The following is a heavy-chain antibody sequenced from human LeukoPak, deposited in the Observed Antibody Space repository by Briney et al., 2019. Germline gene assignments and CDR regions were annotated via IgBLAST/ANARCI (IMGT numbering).Heavy chain of an antibody. J-gene: IGHJ4*02. V-gene: IGHV3-23*01. CDR3: ARGPIAMVRGVIRSVGPRDY. D-gene: IGHD3-10*01. CDR1: GFTFSSYA. CDR2: ISGSGGLT. Sequence: GGSLRLSCAASGFTFSSYAMSWVRQAPGKGLEWVSAISGSGGLTYYADSVKGRFTISRDDSRNTLYLQMNSLRAEDTAVYYCARGPIAMVRGVIRSVGPRDYWGQGTLVTVSS.